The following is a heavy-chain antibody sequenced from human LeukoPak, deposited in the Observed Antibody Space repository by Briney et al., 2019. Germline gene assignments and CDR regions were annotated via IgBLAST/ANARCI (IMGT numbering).Heavy chain of an antibody. D-gene: IGHD3-10*01. Sequence: SETLSLTCTVSGGSMSSRYWSWIRQPPGKGLKWIGYVYYSGTTNSNPSLKSRVTISVDTSKNQFSLNLRSVTAADTAVYYRARDVARSGDLFGWFDPWGQGTLVIVSS. CDR1: GGSMSSRY. J-gene: IGHJ5*02. V-gene: IGHV4-59*11. CDR3: ARDVARSGDLFGWFDP. CDR2: VYYSGTT.